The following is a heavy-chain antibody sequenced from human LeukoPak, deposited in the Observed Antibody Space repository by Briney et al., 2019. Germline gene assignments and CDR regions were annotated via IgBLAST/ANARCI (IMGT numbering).Heavy chain of an antibody. CDR3: ARQRVAGHFDY. CDR2: IYTSGST. CDR1: SGSISSYS. D-gene: IGHD6-19*01. Sequence: SETLSLTCTVSSGSISSYSWSWIRQPPGKGLEWIGYIYTSGSTNYNPSLKSRVIISVDTSKNQFSLKLSSVTAADTAVYYCARQRVAGHFDYWGQGTLVTVSS. J-gene: IGHJ4*02. V-gene: IGHV4-4*09.